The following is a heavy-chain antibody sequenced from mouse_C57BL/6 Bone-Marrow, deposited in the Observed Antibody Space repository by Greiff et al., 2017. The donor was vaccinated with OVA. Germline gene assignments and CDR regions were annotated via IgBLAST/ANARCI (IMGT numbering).Heavy chain of an antibody. Sequence: VQLQQSGAELVRPGASVKLSCTASGFNIKDDYMHWVKQRPEQGLEWIGWIDPENGDTEYASKFQGKATITADTSSNTAYLQLSSLTSEDTAVYYCTSYDYDVGYFDYWGQGTTLTVSS. J-gene: IGHJ2*01. CDR1: GFNIKDDY. CDR3: TSYDYDVGYFDY. CDR2: IDPENGDT. V-gene: IGHV14-4*01. D-gene: IGHD2-4*01.